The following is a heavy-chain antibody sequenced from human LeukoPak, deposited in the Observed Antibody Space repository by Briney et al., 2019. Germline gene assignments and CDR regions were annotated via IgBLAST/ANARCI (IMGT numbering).Heavy chain of an antibody. J-gene: IGHJ3*02. Sequence: SETLSLTCTVSGGSISSYYWSWLRQPAGKGLEWIGRIYTSGSTSYNPSLKSRVTMSVDTSKNQFSLKLSSVTAADTAVYYCASIVVVTAADPSDAFDIWGQGTMVTVSS. D-gene: IGHD2-21*02. CDR1: GGSISSYY. CDR3: ASIVVVTAADPSDAFDI. CDR2: IYTSGST. V-gene: IGHV4-4*07.